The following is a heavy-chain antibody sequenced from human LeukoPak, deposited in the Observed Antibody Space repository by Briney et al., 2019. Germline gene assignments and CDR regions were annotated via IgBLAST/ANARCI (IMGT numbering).Heavy chain of an antibody. Sequence: GGILRLSCAASGFTFSSYGMSWVRQAPGKGLEWVSAISGSGGSTYYADSVKGRFTISRDNSKNTLYLQMNSLRAEDTAVYYCAKEYSSSWYLFDYWGQGTLVTVSS. D-gene: IGHD6-13*01. CDR3: AKEYSSSWYLFDY. J-gene: IGHJ4*02. CDR2: ISGSGGST. V-gene: IGHV3-23*01. CDR1: GFTFSSYG.